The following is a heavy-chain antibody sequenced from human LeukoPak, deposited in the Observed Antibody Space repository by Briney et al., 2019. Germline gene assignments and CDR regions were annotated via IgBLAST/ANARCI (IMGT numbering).Heavy chain of an antibody. V-gene: IGHV4-38-2*02. J-gene: IGHJ5*02. D-gene: IGHD3-9*01. CDR2: IYHSGST. Sequence: SETLSLTCTVSGYSISSGYYWGWIRQPPGKGLEWIGSIYHSGSTYYNPSLKSRVTISVDTSKNQFSLKLSSVTAADTAVYYCARNPPLRYFDWSPSGFDPWGQGTLVTVSS. CDR1: GYSISSGYY. CDR3: ARNPPLRYFDWSPSGFDP.